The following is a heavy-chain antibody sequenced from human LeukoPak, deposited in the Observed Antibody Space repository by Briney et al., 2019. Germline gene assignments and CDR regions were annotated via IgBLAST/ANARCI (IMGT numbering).Heavy chain of an antibody. V-gene: IGHV4-59*01. D-gene: IGHD3-10*01. J-gene: IGHJ4*02. CDR1: GGSISSYY. Sequence: SETLSLTCTVSGGSISSYYWSWIRQPPGKGLEWIGYIYYSGSTNYIPSLKSRVTISVDTSKNQFSLKLSSVTAADTAVYYCARAKDTSVRGVPYIFDYWGQGTLVTVSS. CDR3: ARAKDTSVRGVPYIFDY. CDR2: IYYSGST.